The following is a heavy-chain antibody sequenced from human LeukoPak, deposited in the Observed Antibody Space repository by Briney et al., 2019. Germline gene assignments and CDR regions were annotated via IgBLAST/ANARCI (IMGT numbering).Heavy chain of an antibody. J-gene: IGHJ3*01. CDR2: IYYTGST. V-gene: IGHV4-39*01. Sequence: SETLSLTCSISGVSISRSFYYWGWIRQPPGERLEWIGNIYYTGSTYYNPSLKSRVSMSVDTSKNQFSLNLISVTAADTAVYFCARRPNLPADYGDYWRFDVWGQGRRVTVSS. CDR1: GVSISRSFYY. CDR3: ARRPNLPADYGDYWRFDV. D-gene: IGHD4-17*01.